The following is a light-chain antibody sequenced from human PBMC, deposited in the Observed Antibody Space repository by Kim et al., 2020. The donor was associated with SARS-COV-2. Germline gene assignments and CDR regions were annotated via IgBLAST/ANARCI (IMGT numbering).Light chain of an antibody. CDR1: SIRRDY. Sequence: TVTRPCQGHSIRRDYASWFHKKPVQPRVVVMYDKNNLTSGLPDRFSGSSSGDTASLTITGAQAAHEAYYYCNSRDRDSTGNLYVFGTGTKVTVL. V-gene: IGLV3-19*01. J-gene: IGLJ1*01. CDR3: NSRDRDSTGNLYV. CDR2: DKN.